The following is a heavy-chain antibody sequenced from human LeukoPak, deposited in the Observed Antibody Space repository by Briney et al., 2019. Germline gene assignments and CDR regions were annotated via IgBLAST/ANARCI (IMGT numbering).Heavy chain of an antibody. CDR2: ISSSSSYI. CDR1: GFTFSSYS. Sequence: GGSLRLSCAASGFTFSSYSMNWVRQAPGKGLEWVSSISSSSSYIYYADSVKGRFTSSRDNAKNSLYLQMNSLRAEDTAVYHCARGCMVRGVKTPKPFDYWGQGTLVTVSS. D-gene: IGHD3-10*01. V-gene: IGHV3-21*01. CDR3: ARGCMVRGVKTPKPFDY. J-gene: IGHJ4*02.